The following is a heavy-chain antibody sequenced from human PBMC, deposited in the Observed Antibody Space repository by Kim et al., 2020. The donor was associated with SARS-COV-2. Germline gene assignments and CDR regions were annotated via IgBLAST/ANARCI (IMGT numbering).Heavy chain of an antibody. Sequence: GGSLRLSCAASGFTFSSYGMHWVRQAPGKGLEWVAVIWYDGSNKYYADSVKGRFTISRDNSKNTLYLQMNSLRAEDTAVYYCARASPTGTRRGPFDYWGQGTLVTVSS. CDR2: IWYDGSNK. CDR3: ARASPTGTRRGPFDY. V-gene: IGHV3-33*01. D-gene: IGHD1-1*01. CDR1: GFTFSSYG. J-gene: IGHJ4*02.